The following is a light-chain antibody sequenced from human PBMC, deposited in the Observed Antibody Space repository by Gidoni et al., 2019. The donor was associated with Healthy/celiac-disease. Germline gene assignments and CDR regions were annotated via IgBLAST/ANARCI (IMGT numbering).Light chain of an antibody. CDR2: DAS. V-gene: IGKV1-33*01. Sequence: DVQMTQSPSSLSASVGDRVTITCQASQDISNYLNGYQQKPGNAPKLLIYDASNLETGVPSRFSGSGSETDFTFTISSLQSEDIATYYCPPYDNLFGFGPGTKVDIQ. CDR3: PPYDNLFG. CDR1: QDISNY. J-gene: IGKJ3*01.